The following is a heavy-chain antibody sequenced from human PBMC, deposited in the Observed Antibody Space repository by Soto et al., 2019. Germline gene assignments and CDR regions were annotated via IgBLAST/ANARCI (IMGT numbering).Heavy chain of an antibody. CDR1: GGSISSSSYY. CDR2: IYYNGNR. J-gene: IGHJ4*02. D-gene: IGHD3-9*01. Sequence: PSETLSLTCTVSGGSISSSSYYWAWVRQPPGKGLEWIGSIYYNGNRYYKASLKSRVAISIDTSRNEFSLKLSSVTAADTAVYYCARVGLRYFEPFDYWGQGTLVTVSS. CDR3: ARVGLRYFEPFDY. V-gene: IGHV4-39*01.